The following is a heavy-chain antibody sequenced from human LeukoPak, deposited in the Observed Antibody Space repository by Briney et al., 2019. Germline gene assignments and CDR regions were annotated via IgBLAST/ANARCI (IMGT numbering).Heavy chain of an antibody. CDR3: ARSVVVEGGHDY. J-gene: IGHJ4*02. Sequence: ASVKVSCKTSGYRFTGYYMHWVRQAPGQGLEWMGWINPNSGGTNYAQKFQGRVTMTRDTSISTAYMELSRLRSDDTAVYYCARSVVVEGGHDYWGQGTLVTVSS. D-gene: IGHD2-15*01. V-gene: IGHV1-2*02. CDR2: INPNSGGT. CDR1: GYRFTGYY.